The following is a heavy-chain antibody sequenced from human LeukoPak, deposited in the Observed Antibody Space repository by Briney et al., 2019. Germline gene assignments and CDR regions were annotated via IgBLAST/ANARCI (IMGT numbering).Heavy chain of an antibody. CDR2: IYPGDSDT. D-gene: IGHD1-26*01. CDR3: ARFDLDSGSYNFDY. CDR1: GSSFTSYW. J-gene: IGHJ4*02. Sequence: GEALQISCKGSGSSFTSYWIGWVRQLPGKGLEWMGIIYPGDSDTRYSPSFQGQVTISADKSISTAYLQWSSLKASDTAMYYCARFDLDSGSYNFDYWGQGTLVTVSS. V-gene: IGHV5-51*01.